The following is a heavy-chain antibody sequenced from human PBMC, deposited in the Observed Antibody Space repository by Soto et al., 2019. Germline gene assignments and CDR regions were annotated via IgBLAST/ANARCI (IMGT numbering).Heavy chain of an antibody. V-gene: IGHV1-69*02. CDR2: IIPILGIA. Sequence: GASVKVSCKASGGTFSSYTISWVRQAPGQGLEWMGRIIPILGIANYAQKFQGRVTITADKSTSTAYMELSSLRSEDTAVYYCASELSSGYGGRPIWGQGTRVTVSS. CDR1: GGTFSSYT. CDR3: ASELSSGYGGRPI. J-gene: IGHJ4*02. D-gene: IGHD3-22*01.